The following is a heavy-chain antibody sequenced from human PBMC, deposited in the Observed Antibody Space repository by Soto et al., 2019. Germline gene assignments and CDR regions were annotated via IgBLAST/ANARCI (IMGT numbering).Heavy chain of an antibody. D-gene: IGHD5-18*01. CDR1: GFTFNSYS. J-gene: IGHJ4*02. CDR3: AKEFRGNSYGDFDY. CDR2: INSGSTSV. V-gene: IGHV3-48*01. Sequence: GGSLRLSCVASGFTFNSYSMNWVRQAPGKGLEWISYINSGSTSVFYADSVKGRFTISRDNSKNTLYLQMNSLRAEDTAVYYCAKEFRGNSYGDFDYWGQGTLVTISS.